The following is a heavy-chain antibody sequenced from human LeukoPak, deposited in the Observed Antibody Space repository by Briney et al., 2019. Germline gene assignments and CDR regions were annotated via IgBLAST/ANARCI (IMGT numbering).Heavy chain of an antibody. CDR1: GGSISSGGYY. D-gene: IGHD3-22*01. CDR2: INHSGST. CDR3: ARVNSSGYYYAHLDY. J-gene: IGHJ4*02. Sequence: PSETLSLTCAVSGGSISSGGYYWSWIRQPPGKGLEWIGGINHSGSTNYNPSLKSRVTISVDTSKNQFSLKLSSVTAADTAVYYCARVNSSGYYYAHLDYWGQGTLVTVSS. V-gene: IGHV4-39*07.